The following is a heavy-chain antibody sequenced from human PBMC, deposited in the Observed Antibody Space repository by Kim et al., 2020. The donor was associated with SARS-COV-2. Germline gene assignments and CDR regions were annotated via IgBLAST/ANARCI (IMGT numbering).Heavy chain of an antibody. CDR2: INHSGST. V-gene: IGHV4-34*01. Sequence: SETLSLTCAVYGGSFSGYYWSWIRQPPGKGLEWIGEINHSGSTNYNPSLKSRVTISVDTSKNQFSLKLSSVTAADTAVYYCRETFDYDILTGYYNPYYFDYWGQGTLVTVSS. J-gene: IGHJ4*02. CDR1: GGSFSGYY. CDR3: RETFDYDILTGYYNPYYFDY. D-gene: IGHD3-9*01.